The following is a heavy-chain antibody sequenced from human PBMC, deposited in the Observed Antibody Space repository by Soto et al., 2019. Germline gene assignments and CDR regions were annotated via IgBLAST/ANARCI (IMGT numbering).Heavy chain of an antibody. D-gene: IGHD3-16*01. V-gene: IGHV5-10-1*01. CDR3: ARHLRPFGFDDYCYYGMDV. CDR1: GYSFTSYW. Sequence: PGESLKISCKGSGYSFTSYWISWVRQMPGKGLEWMGRIDPSDSYTNYSPSFQGHVTISADKSISTAYLQWSSLKASDTAMYYCARHLRPFGFDDYCYYGMDVWGQGTTVTVSS. CDR2: IDPSDSYT. J-gene: IGHJ6*02.